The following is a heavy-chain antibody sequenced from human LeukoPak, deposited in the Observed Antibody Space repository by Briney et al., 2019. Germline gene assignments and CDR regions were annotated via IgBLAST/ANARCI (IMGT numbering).Heavy chain of an antibody. CDR2: INYIGGT. CDR1: GGSFSGYY. D-gene: IGHD3-10*01. V-gene: IGHV4-34*01. J-gene: IGHJ6*02. CDR3: ARSPRSEYFYGSGSLLYGMDV. Sequence: SETLSLTCAVYGGSFSGYYWSWIRQPPGKGLDWIGEINYIGGTNYNPSLKSRVTISVDTSKNQVSLKLSSLTAADTAVYYCARSPRSEYFYGSGSLLYGMDVWGQGTTVTVSS.